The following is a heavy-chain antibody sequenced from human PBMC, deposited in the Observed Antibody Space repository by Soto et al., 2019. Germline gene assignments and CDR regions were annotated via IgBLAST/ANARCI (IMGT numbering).Heavy chain of an antibody. D-gene: IGHD5-12*01. CDR1: GASIIYGGFS. Sequence: LSLTCTVSGASIIYGGFSWSWIRQSPGKGLEWIGYISHLESTYFHPSFESRLTMSIDRTRNQFSLKLSSVTAADMAVYYCARGGGYDSFDYWGQGVLVTVSS. V-gene: IGHV4-30-2*06. CDR2: ISHLEST. CDR3: ARGGGYDSFDY. J-gene: IGHJ4*02.